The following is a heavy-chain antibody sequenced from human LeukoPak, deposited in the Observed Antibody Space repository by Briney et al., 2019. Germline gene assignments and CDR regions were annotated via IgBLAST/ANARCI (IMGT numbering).Heavy chain of an antibody. Sequence: PSETLSLTCTVSGGSISSGGYYWSWIRQPPGKGLEWIGYIYHSGSTYYNPSLKSRVTISVDRSKNQFSLKLSSVTAADTAVYYCARGGGIPFDYWGQGTLVTVSS. D-gene: IGHD6-13*01. CDR2: IYHSGST. CDR3: ARGGGIPFDY. CDR1: GGSISSGGYY. J-gene: IGHJ4*02. V-gene: IGHV4-30-2*01.